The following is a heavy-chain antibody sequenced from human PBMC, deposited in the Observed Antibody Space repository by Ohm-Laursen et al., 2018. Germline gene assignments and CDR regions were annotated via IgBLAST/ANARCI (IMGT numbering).Heavy chain of an antibody. CDR1: GFTVSSNY. J-gene: IGHJ3*02. D-gene: IGHD2/OR15-2a*01. V-gene: IGHV3-53*01. CDR3: ARDPSNSGQDAFDI. CDR2: IYSGGST. Sequence: SLRLSRAASGFTVSSNYMSWVRQAPGKGLEWVSVIYSGGSTYYADSVKGRFTISRDNSKNTLYLQMNSLRAEDTAVYYCARDPSNSGQDAFDIWGQGTMVTVSS.